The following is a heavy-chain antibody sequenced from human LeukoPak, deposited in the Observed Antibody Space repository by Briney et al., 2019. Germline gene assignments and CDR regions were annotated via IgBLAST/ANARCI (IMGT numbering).Heavy chain of an antibody. J-gene: IGHJ4*02. CDR3: ARGVDSSGWYVRLDY. V-gene: IGHV4-4*07. D-gene: IGHD6-19*01. CDR1: GGSISSYY. Sequence: SSETLSLTCTVSGGSISSYYWSWIRQPAGKGLEWIGRIYTSGSTNYNPSLKSRVTMSVDTSKNQFSLKLSSVTAADTAVYYCARGVDSSGWYVRLDYWGQGTLVTVPS. CDR2: IYTSGST.